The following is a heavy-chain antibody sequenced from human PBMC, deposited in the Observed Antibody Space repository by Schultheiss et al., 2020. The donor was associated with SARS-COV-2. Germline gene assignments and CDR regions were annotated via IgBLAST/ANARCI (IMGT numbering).Heavy chain of an antibody. J-gene: IGHJ3*02. V-gene: IGHV3-30*04. CDR3: AREERHGDYVAFDI. Sequence: GGSLRLSCAASGFTFSSYDMNWVRQAPGKGLEWVAVISYDGSNKYYADSVKGRFTISRDNSKNTLYLQMNSLRAEDTAVYYCAREERHGDYVAFDIWVQGTMVTVSS. CDR1: GFTFSSYD. D-gene: IGHD4-17*01. CDR2: ISYDGSNK.